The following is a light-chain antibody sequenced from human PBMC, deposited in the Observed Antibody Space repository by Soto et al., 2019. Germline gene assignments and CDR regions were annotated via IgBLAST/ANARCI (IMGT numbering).Light chain of an antibody. CDR2: GAS. Sequence: TQSPSSLSASVGDRATLSCRASQSLSSSYLVWYQQKPGQAPRLLIYGASSRATGIPDRVSGSGSGTDFTLTISRLEPEDFAVYYCQQYARPPYAFGQGTKVDIK. CDR3: QQYARPPYA. J-gene: IGKJ2*01. V-gene: IGKV3-20*01. CDR1: QSLSSSY.